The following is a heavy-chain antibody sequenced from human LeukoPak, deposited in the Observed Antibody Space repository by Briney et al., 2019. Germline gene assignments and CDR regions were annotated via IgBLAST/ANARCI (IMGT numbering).Heavy chain of an antibody. CDR1: GGSISSGSYY. Sequence: SQTLSLTCTVSGGSISSGSYYWSWIRQPAGKGLEWIGRIYTSGSTNYNPSLKSRVTISVDTSKNQFSLKLSSVTAADTAVYYCARRSGYDLVDYWGQGTLVTVSS. D-gene: IGHD5-12*01. J-gene: IGHJ4*02. CDR2: IYTSGST. CDR3: ARRSGYDLVDY. V-gene: IGHV4-61*02.